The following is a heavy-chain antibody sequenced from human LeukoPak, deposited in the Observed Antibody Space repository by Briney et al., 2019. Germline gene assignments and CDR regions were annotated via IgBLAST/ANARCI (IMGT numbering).Heavy chain of an antibody. CDR3: ARSSGWSLDERNNWFDP. CDR1: GYTFTSYA. D-gene: IGHD6-19*01. J-gene: IGHJ5*02. CDR2: INAGNGNT. Sequence: ASVKVSCKASGYTFTSYAMHWVRQAPGQRLEWMGWINAGNGNTKYSQKFQGRVTITRDTSASTAYMELSSLRSEDTAVYYCARSSGWSLDERNNWFDPWGQGTLVTVSS. V-gene: IGHV1-3*01.